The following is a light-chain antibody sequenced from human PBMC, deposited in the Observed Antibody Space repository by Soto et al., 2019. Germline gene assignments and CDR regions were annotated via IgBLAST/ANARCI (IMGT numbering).Light chain of an antibody. Sequence: DIVMTQSPDSLAASLGERATINCKSSQSVLYSSNNKNYLAWYQQNPGQPPKLLIYWASTRESGVPDRFSGSGSGTDFTLTISSLQAEDVAVYYCQQYYSTPQTFGQGTKVDIK. J-gene: IGKJ1*01. CDR2: WAS. CDR3: QQYYSTPQT. CDR1: QSVLYSSNNKNY. V-gene: IGKV4-1*01.